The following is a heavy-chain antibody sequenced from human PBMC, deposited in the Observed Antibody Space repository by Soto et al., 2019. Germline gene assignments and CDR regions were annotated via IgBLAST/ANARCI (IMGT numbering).Heavy chain of an antibody. CDR1: GGSISSYY. Sequence: PSETLSLTCTVSGGSISSYYWSWIRQPPGKGLEWIGYIYYSGSTYYNPSLKSRVTISVDTSKNQFSLKLSSVTAADTAVYYCASAESEKPYCGGDCAIWGPGDLLDYWGQGTLVTVSS. CDR3: ASAESEKPYCGGDCAIWGPGDLLDY. V-gene: IGHV4-59*06. D-gene: IGHD2-21*02. CDR2: IYYSGST. J-gene: IGHJ4*02.